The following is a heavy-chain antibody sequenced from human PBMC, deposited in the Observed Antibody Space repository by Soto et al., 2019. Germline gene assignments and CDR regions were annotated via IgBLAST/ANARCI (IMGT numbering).Heavy chain of an antibody. J-gene: IGHJ3*02. CDR2: IIPIFGTA. D-gene: IGHD4-17*01. Sequence: QVQLVQSGAEVKKPGSSVKVSCKASGGTFSSYAISWVRQAPGQGLEWMGGIIPIFGTANYAQKFQGRVTITADESTITAYIELSSLRSEDTAVYYCSNDYGGNFAFDIWVQGTMVTVSS. CDR3: SNDYGGNFAFDI. V-gene: IGHV1-69*12. CDR1: GGTFSSYA.